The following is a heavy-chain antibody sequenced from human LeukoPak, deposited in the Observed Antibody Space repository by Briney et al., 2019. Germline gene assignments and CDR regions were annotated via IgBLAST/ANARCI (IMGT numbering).Heavy chain of an antibody. V-gene: IGHV3-23*01. CDR1: GFTFTSYG. D-gene: IGHD3-3*01. J-gene: IGHJ1*01. CDR3: ARDAAYDFRNPYRYFQH. Sequence: GGSLRLSCAASGFTFTSYGMSWVRQAPGKGLEWISGISDSGDRTIYVDSVKGRFTISRDNSKNTLYMQMNSLRAEDTAVYYCARDAAYDFRNPYRYFQHWGQGTLVTVSS. CDR2: ISDSGDRT.